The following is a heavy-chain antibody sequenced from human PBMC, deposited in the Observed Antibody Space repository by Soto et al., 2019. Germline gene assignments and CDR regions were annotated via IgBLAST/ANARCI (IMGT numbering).Heavy chain of an antibody. CDR3: ATWHEREHAYDV. CDR1: GLTVSGKKY. D-gene: IGHD1-1*01. J-gene: IGHJ3*01. Sequence: PGGSLRLSCAASGLTVSGKKYVAWVRQAPGKGLEWVSALYDVDGSFYSDSVKGRFTTSSDSSKTTVYLQMNGLRPADTAVYYCATWHEREHAYDVWGQGTTVTVSS. V-gene: IGHV3-53*01. CDR2: LYDVDGS.